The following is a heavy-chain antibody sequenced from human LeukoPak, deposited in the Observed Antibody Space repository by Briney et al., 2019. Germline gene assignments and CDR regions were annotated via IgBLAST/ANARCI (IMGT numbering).Heavy chain of an antibody. J-gene: IGHJ4*02. CDR1: GFSFESFT. V-gene: IGHV3-21*04. Sequence: GGSLRLSCAGAGFSFESFTMTWVRQAPGKGLEWVSLISATSSDVNYAESVRGRFTISRDNAKNSLFLLMDSLRVEDTAIYYCAKGLFSAYDKYLDSWGQGTLVTVSS. CDR3: AKGLFSAYDKYLDS. D-gene: IGHD5-12*01. CDR2: ISATSSDV.